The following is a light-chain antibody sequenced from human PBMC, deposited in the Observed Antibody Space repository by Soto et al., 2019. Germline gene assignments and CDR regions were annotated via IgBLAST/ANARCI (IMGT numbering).Light chain of an antibody. Sequence: EIVMTQSPAALSVSPGERATLSCRASQSVSSNLAWYRQKPVQAPRLLIYGASTRATGIPARFSGSGSGTEVTLTLSSLQSEDFAVYYCQQYYNWPPWTFGQGTNVEIK. J-gene: IGKJ1*01. CDR1: QSVSSN. CDR2: GAS. CDR3: QQYYNWPPWT. V-gene: IGKV3-15*01.